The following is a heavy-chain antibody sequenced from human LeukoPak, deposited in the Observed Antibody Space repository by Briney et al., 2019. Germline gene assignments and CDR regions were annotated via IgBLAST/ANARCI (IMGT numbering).Heavy chain of an antibody. D-gene: IGHD3-22*01. CDR3: AITLDYYDSSGYLDY. J-gene: IGHJ4*02. CDR1: GYSFTSYW. Sequence: GEFLKISCKGSGYSFTSYWIGWVRQMPGKGLEWMGIIYPGDSDTRYSPSFQGQVTISADKSISTAYLQWSSLKASDTAMYYCAITLDYYDSSGYLDYWGQGTLVTVSS. V-gene: IGHV5-51*01. CDR2: IYPGDSDT.